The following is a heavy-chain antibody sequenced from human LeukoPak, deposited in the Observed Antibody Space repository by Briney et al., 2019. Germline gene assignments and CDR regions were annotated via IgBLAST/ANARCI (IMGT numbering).Heavy chain of an antibody. D-gene: IGHD1-26*01. CDR3: ARDYRSTFDY. CDR1: GFTFSDYY. J-gene: IGHJ4*02. CDR2: ISSSGTTI. Sequence: GGSLRFSCAASGFTFSDYYMSWIRQAPGKGLEWVSYISSSGTTISYTDSVKGRFTISRDNAKNSLYLQMNSLRAEDTAVYYCARDYRSTFDYWGQGTLVTVSS. V-gene: IGHV3-11*01.